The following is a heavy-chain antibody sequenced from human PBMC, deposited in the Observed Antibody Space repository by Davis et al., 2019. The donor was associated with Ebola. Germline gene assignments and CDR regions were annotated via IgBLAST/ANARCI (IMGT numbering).Heavy chain of an antibody. CDR2: INHSGST. Sequence: SETLSLTCAVYGGSFSGYYWSWIRQPPGKGLEWIGEINHSGSTNYNPSLKSRVTIYTDTSKNQFSMKLSSVTAADTAVYYCARGRPPFLPRRFVYWGQGTLVIVSS. CDR3: ARGRPPFLPRRFVY. V-gene: IGHV4-34*01. J-gene: IGHJ4*02. D-gene: IGHD2/OR15-2a*01. CDR1: GGSFSGYY.